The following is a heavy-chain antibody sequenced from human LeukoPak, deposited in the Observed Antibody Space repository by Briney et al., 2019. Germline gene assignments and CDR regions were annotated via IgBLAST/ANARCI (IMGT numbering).Heavy chain of an antibody. CDR2: NYYSGST. J-gene: IGHJ4*02. CDR3: ARGTQNYPLDY. CDR1: GGSISSGGDY. Sequence: SEAQSLTCTVSGGSISSGGDYGRWIRQHPGKGLEWIGYNYYSGSTYYNPSLKSRVTISVDTSKNQFSLKLSSVTAADTAVYYCARGTQNYPLDYWGQGTLVTVSS. V-gene: IGHV4-31*03. D-gene: IGHD1-1*01.